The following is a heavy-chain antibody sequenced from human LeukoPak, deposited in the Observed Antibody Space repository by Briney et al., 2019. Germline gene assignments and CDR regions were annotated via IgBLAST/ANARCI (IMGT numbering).Heavy chain of an antibody. CDR3: AGTMIVVAGGAFDI. V-gene: IGHV4-59*08. CDR1: GGSISSYY. D-gene: IGHD3-22*01. CDR2: IYYSGST. J-gene: IGHJ3*02. Sequence: SETLSLTCTVSGGSISSYYWNWIRQPPGKGLEWIAYIYYSGSTKYNPSLKSRVTISVDRSKNQFSLKLSSVTAADTAVYYCAGTMIVVAGGAFDIWGQGTMVTVSS.